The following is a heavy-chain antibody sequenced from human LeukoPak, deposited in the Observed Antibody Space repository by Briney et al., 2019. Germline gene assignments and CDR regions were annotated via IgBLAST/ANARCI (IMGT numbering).Heavy chain of an antibody. Sequence: ASVKVSCKASGYTFTGYYMHWVRQAPGQGLEWMGWINTNTGNPTYAQGFTGRFVFSLDTSVSTAYLQISSLKAEDTAVYYCARGSMVRGVILREVYNWFDPWGQGTLVTVSS. V-gene: IGHV7-4-1*02. CDR2: INTNTGNP. D-gene: IGHD3-10*01. CDR1: GYTFTGYY. CDR3: ARGSMVRGVILREVYNWFDP. J-gene: IGHJ5*02.